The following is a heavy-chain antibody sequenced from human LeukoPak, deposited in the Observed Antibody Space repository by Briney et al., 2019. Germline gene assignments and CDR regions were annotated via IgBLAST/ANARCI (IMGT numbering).Heavy chain of an antibody. J-gene: IGHJ4*02. CDR3: ARLGPAAGTSFDY. CDR1: GGSINNYY. Sequence: SETLSLTCTVSGGSINNYYWSWIRQPPGKGLEWIGYIYYSGSTNYNPSLKSRVTISVDTSKNQFSLKLSSVTAADTAVYYCARLGPAAGTSFDYWGQGTLVTVSS. CDR2: IYYSGST. D-gene: IGHD6-13*01. V-gene: IGHV4-59*08.